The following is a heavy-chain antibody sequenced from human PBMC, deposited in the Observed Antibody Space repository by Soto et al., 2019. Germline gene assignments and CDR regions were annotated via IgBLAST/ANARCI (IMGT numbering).Heavy chain of an antibody. J-gene: IGHJ4*02. CDR1: GESISSSSYY. V-gene: IGHV4-39*01. Sequence: TLSLTCIVSGESISSSSYYWGWIRQPPGKGLEWIGSIYYSGRTYYNPSFKSRVTISIDTSKNQLSLKLSSVTATDMAVYYCARQRTTVVTQAYFDHWGQGALVTVSS. CDR3: ARQRTTVVTQAYFDH. CDR2: IYYSGRT. D-gene: IGHD2-21*02.